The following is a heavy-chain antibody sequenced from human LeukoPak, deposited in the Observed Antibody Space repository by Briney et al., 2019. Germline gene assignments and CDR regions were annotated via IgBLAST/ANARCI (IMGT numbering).Heavy chain of an antibody. CDR2: IYYSGTT. D-gene: IGHD2-2*01. V-gene: IGHV4-39*01. CDR1: GGSISN. Sequence: SETLSLTCTVSGGSISNWGWIRQPPGKGLEWIGSIYYSGTTYYNPSLKSRVTISADTSKNQSSLELSSVTAADTAVYYCARYCTNTSCFLKHVFDSWGQGTLVTVSS. J-gene: IGHJ4*02. CDR3: ARYCTNTSCFLKHVFDS.